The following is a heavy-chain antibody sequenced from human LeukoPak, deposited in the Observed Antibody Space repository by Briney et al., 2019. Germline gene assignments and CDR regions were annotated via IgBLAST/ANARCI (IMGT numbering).Heavy chain of an antibody. CDR3: ARENLGYCSGGSCYGDNWFDP. D-gene: IGHD2-15*01. CDR2: IIPLFGTA. J-gene: IGHJ5*02. Sequence: SAKVSCKASGGNFSSYAISCVRQAPGQRLEWMGGIIPLFGTANYAQKFQGRVTITADKATSTAYMELSSLRSEDTVVYYCARENLGYCSGGSCYGDNWFDPWGQGTLVTVSS. V-gene: IGHV1-69*06. CDR1: GGNFSSYA.